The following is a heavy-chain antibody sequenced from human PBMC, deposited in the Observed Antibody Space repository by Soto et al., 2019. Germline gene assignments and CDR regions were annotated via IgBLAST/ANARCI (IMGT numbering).Heavy chain of an antibody. CDR3: VRVVAIPGYPDN. V-gene: IGHV1-69*12. J-gene: IGHJ4*02. Sequence: QVQLVQSGAEVRQPASSVTVSCNTSGGTFSSYAISWVRQAPGQGLEWMGGIVPIVDTSTYAQKFQGRVTITADEATSTVYLELSSLRSDDTDVYYCVRVVAIPGYPDNWGQGTLVTVSS. D-gene: IGHD5-12*01. CDR1: GGTFSSYA. CDR2: IVPIVDTS.